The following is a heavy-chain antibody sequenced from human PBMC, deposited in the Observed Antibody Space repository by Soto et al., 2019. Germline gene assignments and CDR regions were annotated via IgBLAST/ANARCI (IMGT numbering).Heavy chain of an antibody. J-gene: IGHJ4*02. CDR2: IIPIFGTA. CDR1: GGTFSSYA. D-gene: IGHD3-22*01. Sequence: SVKVSCKASGGTFSSYAISWVRQAPGQGLEWMGGIIPIFGTANYAQKFQGRVTITADKSTSTAYMELSSLRSEDTAVYYCARSYYDSSGYSYYFDYWGQGTLVTVSS. CDR3: ARSYYDSSGYSYYFDY. V-gene: IGHV1-69*06.